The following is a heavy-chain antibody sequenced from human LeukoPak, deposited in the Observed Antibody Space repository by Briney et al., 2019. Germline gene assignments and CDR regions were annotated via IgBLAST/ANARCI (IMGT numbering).Heavy chain of an antibody. CDR2: INPNSGGT. CDR1: GYTFTGYY. J-gene: IGHJ2*01. D-gene: IGHD6-13*01. CDR3: ARGSSSWIVCYFDL. V-gene: IGHV1-2*02. Sequence: ASVKVSCKTSGYTFTGYYMHWVRQAPGQGLEWMGWINPNSGGTKYAQKFQGRVTMTRDTSISTAYMQLSRLTADDTAVYYCARGSSSWIVCYFDLWGRGTLVTVSS.